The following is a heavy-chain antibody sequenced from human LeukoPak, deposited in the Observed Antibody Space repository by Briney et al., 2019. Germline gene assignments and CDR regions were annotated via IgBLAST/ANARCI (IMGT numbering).Heavy chain of an antibody. J-gene: IGHJ4*02. D-gene: IGHD3-16*02. Sequence: ASETLSLTCTVPSGSINSYYWGWVRQPAGRGLEWIERIYTTRNTNYNPSLKSRLTMSVDTSKRQFSLNLRSVTAADTAIYYCARQGYTASHYFLDYWSQGTLVTVPS. CDR3: ARQGYTASHYFLDY. CDR2: IYTTRNT. V-gene: IGHV4-4*07. CDR1: SGSINSYY.